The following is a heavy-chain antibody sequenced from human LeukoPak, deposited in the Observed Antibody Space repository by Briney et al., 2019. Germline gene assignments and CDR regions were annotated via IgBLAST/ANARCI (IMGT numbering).Heavy chain of an antibody. CDR2: INPNSGGT. J-gene: IGHJ6*03. D-gene: IGHD3-3*01. CDR3: AKEEWNRNYYYYMDV. Sequence: ASVKVSCKASGYTFTGYYMHWVRQAPGQGLEWMGWINPNSGGTNYAQKFQGRVTMTRDTSISTAYMELSRLRSDDTAVYYCAKEEWNRNYYYYMDVWGKGTTVTVSS. CDR1: GYTFTGYY. V-gene: IGHV1-2*02.